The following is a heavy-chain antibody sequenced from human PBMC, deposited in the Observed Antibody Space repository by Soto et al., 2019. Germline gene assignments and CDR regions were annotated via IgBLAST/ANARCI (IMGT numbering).Heavy chain of an antibody. CDR2: IHPAGQPI. Sequence: EVQLVESGGGLVQPGGSLRLSCVASGFTCSSSEMYWVRQAPGKGLEWVSYIHPAGQPIFYADSVKGRFTISRDNAKNSLYLQMNSLSAEDTAVYYCARRVSSWGQGTMVTVSS. J-gene: IGHJ3*01. CDR1: GFTCSSSE. D-gene: IGHD2-2*01. CDR3: ARRVSS. V-gene: IGHV3-48*03.